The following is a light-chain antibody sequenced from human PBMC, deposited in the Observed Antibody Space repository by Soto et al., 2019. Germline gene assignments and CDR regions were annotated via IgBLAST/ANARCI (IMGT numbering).Light chain of an antibody. CDR2: GAS. Sequence: EIVLTQSPGTLSLSPGERATPSCRASQSVNSNYLAWYQRKPGQAPRLLIYGASNRATDIPYRFSASGSGTDFTLTITRLEAEDFAVYYCQQYDSTPPTFGQGTKVEVK. J-gene: IGKJ1*01. V-gene: IGKV3-20*01. CDR3: QQYDSTPPT. CDR1: QSVNSNY.